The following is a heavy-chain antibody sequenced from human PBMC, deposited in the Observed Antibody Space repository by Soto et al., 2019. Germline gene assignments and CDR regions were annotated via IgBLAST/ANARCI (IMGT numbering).Heavy chain of an antibody. J-gene: IGHJ5*02. CDR3: AKDDHLGYNWFDP. CDR2: ISYDGSNK. CDR1: GFTFSSYG. Sequence: GGSLRLSCAASGFTFSSYGMHWVRQAPGKGLEWVAVISYDGSNKYYADSVKGRFTISRDNSKNTLYLQMNSLRAEDTAVYYCAKDDHLGYNWFDPWGQGTLVTVSS. V-gene: IGHV3-30*18. D-gene: IGHD3-16*01.